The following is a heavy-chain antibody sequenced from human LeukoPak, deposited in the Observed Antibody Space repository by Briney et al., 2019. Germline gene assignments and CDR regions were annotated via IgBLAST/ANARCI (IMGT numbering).Heavy chain of an antibody. V-gene: IGHV1-2*02. CDR1: GYTFTGYY. CDR2: INPNSGGT. J-gene: IGHJ4*02. Sequence: GASVKVSCKASGYTFTGYYMHWVRQAPGQGLEWMGWINPNSGGTNYAQKFQGRVTMTRDTSISTAYMELSRLRSDDTAVYYCARDTGCSSTSCYGPVPGSTWGQGTLVTVSS. CDR3: ARDTGCSSTSCYGPVPGST. D-gene: IGHD2-2*01.